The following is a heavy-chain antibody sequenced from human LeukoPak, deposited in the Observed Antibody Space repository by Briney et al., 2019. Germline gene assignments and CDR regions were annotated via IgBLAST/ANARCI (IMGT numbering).Heavy chain of an antibody. CDR1: GFTFNSYG. Sequence: GGSLRLSCEASGFTFNSYGMSWVRQAPGKGLEWVSAISGSGYTTYYADSVKGRFTISRDNSENTLYLQMNSLRGEDTAMYYCARVQGGGYRTADYWGQGTLVTVSS. V-gene: IGHV3-23*01. J-gene: IGHJ4*02. CDR3: ARVQGGGYRTADY. D-gene: IGHD6-19*01. CDR2: ISGSGYTT.